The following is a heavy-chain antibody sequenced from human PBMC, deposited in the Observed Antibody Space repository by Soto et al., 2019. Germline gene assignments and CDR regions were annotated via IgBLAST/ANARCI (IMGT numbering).Heavy chain of an antibody. V-gene: IGHV4-4*02. Sequence: QVQLQESGPGLVKPSGTLSLTCAVSGGSISSSNWWSWVRQPPGKGLEWIGEMYHSGSTNNNPSLKSRVTISVDKSKNQFSLKLSSVTAADTAVYYCARAHCSGGSCYSVQHWFDPWGQGTLVTVSS. CDR3: ARAHCSGGSCYSVQHWFDP. D-gene: IGHD2-15*01. J-gene: IGHJ5*02. CDR2: MYHSGST. CDR1: GGSISSSNW.